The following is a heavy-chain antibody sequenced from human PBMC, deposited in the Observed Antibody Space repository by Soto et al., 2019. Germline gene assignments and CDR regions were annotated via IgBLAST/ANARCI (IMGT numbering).Heavy chain of an antibody. J-gene: IGHJ5*02. CDR3: ARDRGSSGDDNWFDP. CDR1: GGTFSSYT. V-gene: IGHV1-69*04. D-gene: IGHD6-19*01. Sequence: SVKVSFKASGGTFSSYTISWVRQAPGQGLEWMGRIIPILGIANYAQKFQGRVTITADKSTSTTYMELSSLRSEDTAVYYCARDRGSSGDDNWFDPWGQGTLVTVSS. CDR2: IIPILGIA.